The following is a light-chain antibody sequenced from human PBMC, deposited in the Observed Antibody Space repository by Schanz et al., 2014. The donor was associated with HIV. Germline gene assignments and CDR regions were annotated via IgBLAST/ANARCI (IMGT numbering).Light chain of an antibody. J-gene: IGKJ1*01. CDR1: QGISSH. CDR2: SAS. V-gene: IGKV1-9*01. CDR3: QQYNSFPWT. Sequence: DIQLTQSASFLSASVGDRVTITCRASQGISSHLAWYQQKSGQAPKLLIYSASSLQTGVPSRFSGSGSGTEFTLTITSLQPDDFAAYYCQQYNSFPWTFGQGTKVEIK.